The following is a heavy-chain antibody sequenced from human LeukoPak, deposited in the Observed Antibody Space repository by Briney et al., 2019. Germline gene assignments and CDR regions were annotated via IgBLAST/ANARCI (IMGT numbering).Heavy chain of an antibody. CDR2: ISAYNGNT. D-gene: IGHD3-9*01. V-gene: IGHV1-18*01. CDR1: GGTFSSYA. J-gene: IGHJ3*02. CDR3: ARGYYDILTGYYPWGAFDI. Sequence: ASVKVSCKASGGTFSSYAISWVRQAPGQGLEWMGWISAYNGNTNYAQKLQGRVTMTTDTSTSTAYMELRSLRSDDTAVYYCARGYYDILTGYYPWGAFDIWGQGTMVTVSS.